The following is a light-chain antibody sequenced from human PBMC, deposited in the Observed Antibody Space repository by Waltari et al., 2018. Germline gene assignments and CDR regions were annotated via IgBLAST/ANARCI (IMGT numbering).Light chain of an antibody. CDR3: CSYVGSAISV. CDR1: SSDIGKYNL. CDR2: DVN. V-gene: IGLV2-23*02. J-gene: IGLJ3*02. Sequence: QSALTQTASVSGSPGQAITISCSGTSSDIGKYNLVSWYQQHPGKAPPIIIYDVNKRPSGLSNRFAGSKSGNTAFLTISGLQTADEADYYCCSYVGSAISVFGGGTKLTVL.